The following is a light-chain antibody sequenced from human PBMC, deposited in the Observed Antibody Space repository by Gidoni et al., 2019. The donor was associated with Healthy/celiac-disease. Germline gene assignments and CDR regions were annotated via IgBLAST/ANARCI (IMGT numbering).Light chain of an antibody. CDR2: EGS. Sequence: QSALTQPASVSVSPGQSITISCTGTSSDVGSYNLVSWYQQHPGKAPKLMMYEGSKRPSGVSNRFSGSKSGNTASLTISGRQAEDEADYYCCSYAGSSTLYVFGTGTKVTVL. J-gene: IGLJ1*01. CDR1: SSDVGSYNL. CDR3: CSYAGSSTLYV. V-gene: IGLV2-23*01.